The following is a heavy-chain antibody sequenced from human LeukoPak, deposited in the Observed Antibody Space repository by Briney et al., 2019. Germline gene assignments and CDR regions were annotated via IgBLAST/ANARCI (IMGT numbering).Heavy chain of an antibody. D-gene: IGHD3-10*01. V-gene: IGHV3-23*01. CDR1: GFTVSSNY. J-gene: IGHJ3*02. CDR3: AKDALVRGEVFDI. CDR2: ISGSGGST. Sequence: GGSLRLSCAVSGFTVSSNYMSWVRQAPGKGLEWVSAISGSGGSTYYADSVKGRFTISRDNSKNTLYLQMNSLRAEDTAVYYCAKDALVRGEVFDIWGQGTMVTVSS.